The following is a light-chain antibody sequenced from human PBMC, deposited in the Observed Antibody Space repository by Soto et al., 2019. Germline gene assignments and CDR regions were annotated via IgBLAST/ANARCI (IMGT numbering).Light chain of an antibody. Sequence: QSVLTQPPSVSATPGQRVTISCSGTYSHIGSNTVAWYQRLPGTAPKLLIYSNNERPSGVPDRFSGSKSGSSASLAISGLQSEDEADYYCAAWDDSLNSPRMLFGGGTKVTVL. CDR1: YSHIGSNT. CDR2: SNN. J-gene: IGLJ2*01. V-gene: IGLV1-44*01. CDR3: AAWDDSLNSPRML.